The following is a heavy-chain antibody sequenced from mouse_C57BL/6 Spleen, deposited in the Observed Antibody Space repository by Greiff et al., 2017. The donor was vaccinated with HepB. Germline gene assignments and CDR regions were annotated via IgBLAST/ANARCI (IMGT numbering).Heavy chain of an antibody. CDR1: GYTFTSYW. V-gene: IGHV1-50*01. J-gene: IGHJ4*01. CDR3: ARPGYSSTRAMDD. Sequence: QVQLQQPGAELVKPGASVKLSCKASGYTFTSYWMQWVKQRPGQGLEWIGEIDPSDSYTNYNQKFKGKATLTVDTSSSTAYMQLSSLTSEDSAVYYCARPGYSSTRAMDDWGQGTSVTVAS. D-gene: IGHD6-1*01. CDR2: IDPSDSYT.